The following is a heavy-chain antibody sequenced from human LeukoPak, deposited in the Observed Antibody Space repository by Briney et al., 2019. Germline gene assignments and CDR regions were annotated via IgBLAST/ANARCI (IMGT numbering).Heavy chain of an antibody. V-gene: IGHV3-48*03. J-gene: IGHJ6*02. D-gene: IGHD4-11*01. CDR2: ISSSGSTI. CDR3: ARDYRGYYGMDV. CDR1: GFTFSSYE. Sequence: GGSLRLSCAASGFTFSSYEMNWVRQAPGKGLEWVSYISSSGSTIYYADSVKGRFTISRDNSKNTLYLQMNSLRAEDTAVYYCARDYRGYYGMDVWGQGTTVTVSS.